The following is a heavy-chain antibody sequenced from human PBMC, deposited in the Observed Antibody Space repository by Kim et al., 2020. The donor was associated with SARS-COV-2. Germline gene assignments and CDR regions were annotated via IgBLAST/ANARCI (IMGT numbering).Heavy chain of an antibody. D-gene: IGHD6-13*01. V-gene: IGHV4-4*09. Sequence: SLKSRVTISVDTSKNQFSLKLSSVTAADTAVYYCARSRLEQQLVRYWFDPWGQGTLVTVSS. CDR3: ARSRLEQQLVRYWFDP. J-gene: IGHJ5*02.